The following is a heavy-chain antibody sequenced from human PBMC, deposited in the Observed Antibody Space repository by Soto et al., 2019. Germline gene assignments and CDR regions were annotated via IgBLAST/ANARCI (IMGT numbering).Heavy chain of an antibody. CDR2: IYYSGST. CDR1: GGSISSCGYY. J-gene: IGHJ4*02. CDR3: AREGYSYGSDFDY. D-gene: IGHD5-18*01. V-gene: IGHV4-31*03. Sequence: QVQLQESGPGLVKPSQTLSLTCTVSGGSISSCGYYWSWIRQHPAKGLEWIGYIYYSGSTYYNPSLKSRVTISVDTSKNQFSLKLSSVTAADTAVYYCAREGYSYGSDFDYWGQGTLVTVSS.